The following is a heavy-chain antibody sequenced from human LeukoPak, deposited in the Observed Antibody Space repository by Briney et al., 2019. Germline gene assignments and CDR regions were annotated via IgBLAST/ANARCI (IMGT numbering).Heavy chain of an antibody. J-gene: IGHJ4*02. V-gene: IGHV4-34*01. D-gene: IGHD3-10*01. CDR2: INHSGST. Sequence: PSETLSLTCAVYGVSFSGYYWSWIRQPPGKGLEWIGEINHSGSTNYNPSLKSRVTISVDTSKNQFSLKLSSVTAADTAVYYCARGPRKHYYGSGSYFGYWGQGTLVTVSS. CDR1: GVSFSGYY. CDR3: ARGPRKHYYGSGSYFGY.